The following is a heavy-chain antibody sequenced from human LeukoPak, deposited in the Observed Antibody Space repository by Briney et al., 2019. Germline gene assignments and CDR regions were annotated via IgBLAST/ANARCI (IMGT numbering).Heavy chain of an antibody. J-gene: IGHJ4*02. D-gene: IGHD3-3*01. V-gene: IGHV3-30-3*01. CDR1: GFTFSSYA. CDR3: ARGPRITGTDY. Sequence: GGSLRLSCAASGFTFSSYAMHWVRQAPGKGLEWVAVISYDGSNKYYADSVKGRFIISRDNSKNTLYLQMNSLRAEDTAVYYCARGPRITGTDYWGQGTLVTVSS. CDR2: ISYDGSNK.